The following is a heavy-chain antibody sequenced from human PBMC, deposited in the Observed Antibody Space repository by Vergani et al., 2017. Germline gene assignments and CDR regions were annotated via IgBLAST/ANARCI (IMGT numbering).Heavy chain of an antibody. Sequence: QVQMQESGPGLVKTSETLSLTCSASGAPISYWCWSWLRQPAGKGLEWIGRLCPSGSTNYKPSLKSRVTMSIDTSTSTVYMELSSLRSEDTAVYYWARDSRYCSSTSCYVGRDWFDPWGQGTLVTVSS. V-gene: IGHV4-4*07. CDR1: GAPISYWC. D-gene: IGHD2-2*01. CDR2: LCPSGST. CDR3: ARDSRYCSSTSCYVGRDWFDP. J-gene: IGHJ5*02.